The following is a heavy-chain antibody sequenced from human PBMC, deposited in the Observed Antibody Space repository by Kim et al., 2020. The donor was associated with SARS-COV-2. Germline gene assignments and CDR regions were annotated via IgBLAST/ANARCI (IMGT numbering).Heavy chain of an antibody. J-gene: IGHJ4*02. D-gene: IGHD3-10*01. V-gene: IGHV1-8*01. CDR3: ARGNYYGSGSYSS. Sequence: YAQKVQGRVTMTRNTSISTAYMELSSLRSEDTAVYYCARGNYYGSGSYSSWGQGTLVTVSS.